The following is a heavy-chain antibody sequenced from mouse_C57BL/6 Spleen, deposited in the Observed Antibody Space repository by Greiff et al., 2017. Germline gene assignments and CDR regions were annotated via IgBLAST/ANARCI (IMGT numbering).Heavy chain of an antibody. CDR2: INPNNGGT. CDR1: GYTFTDYY. J-gene: IGHJ3*01. D-gene: IGHD2-4*01. V-gene: IGHV1-26*01. Sequence: EVQLQQSGPELVKPGASVKISCKASGYTFTDYYMNWVKQSHGKSLEWIGDINPNNGGTSYNQKFKGKATLTVDKSSSTAYMELRSLTSEDSAVYYCARYDYDLFAYWGQGTLVTVSA. CDR3: ARYDYDLFAY.